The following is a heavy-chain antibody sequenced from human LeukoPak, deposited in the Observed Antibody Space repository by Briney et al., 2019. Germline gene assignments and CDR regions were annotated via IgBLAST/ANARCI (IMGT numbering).Heavy chain of an antibody. CDR1: GFTFRKYV. CDR3: ASKNNYGYYYFDY. J-gene: IGHJ4*02. CDR2: ISSSSSYI. V-gene: IGHV3-21*01. D-gene: IGHD1/OR15-1a*01. Sequence: GGSLRLSCAASGFTFRKYVMSWVRQAPGKGLERVSSISSSSSYIYYADSVKGRFTISRDNAKNSLYLQMNSLRAEDTAVYYCASKNNYGYYYFDYWGQGTLVTVSS.